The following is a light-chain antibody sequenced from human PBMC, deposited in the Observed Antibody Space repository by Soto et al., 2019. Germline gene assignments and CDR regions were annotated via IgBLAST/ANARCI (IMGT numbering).Light chain of an antibody. J-gene: IGLJ3*02. CDR1: NSNIGNNY. V-gene: IGLV1-51*01. CDR3: GTWDTSLSVWV. CDR2: DNH. Sequence: QSVLTQPPSVSATPGQKVAISCSGSNSNIGNNYVSWYVHLPGTAPKLLIYDNHMRPSGIPDRFSGSKSGTSATLAISGLQTGDEAYYYCGTWDTSLSVWVFGGGTKLTVL.